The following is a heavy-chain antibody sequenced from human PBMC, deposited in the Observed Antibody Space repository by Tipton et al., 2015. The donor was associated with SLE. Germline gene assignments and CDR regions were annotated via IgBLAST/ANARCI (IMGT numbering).Heavy chain of an antibody. V-gene: IGHV1-46*01. CDR2: INPSGGST. D-gene: IGHD3-22*01. Sequence: SGPEVKKPGASVKVSCKASGYTFTSYYMHWVRQAPGQGLEWMGIINPSGGSTSYAQKFQGRVTMTRDTSTSTVYMELSSLRSEDTAVYYCAVTYYYDSSGPLGAFDIWGQGTMVTVSS. CDR3: AVTYYYDSSGPLGAFDI. J-gene: IGHJ3*02. CDR1: GYTFTSYY.